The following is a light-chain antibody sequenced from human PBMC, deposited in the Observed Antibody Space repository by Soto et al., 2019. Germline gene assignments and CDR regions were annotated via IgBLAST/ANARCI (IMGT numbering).Light chain of an antibody. J-gene: IGKJ5*01. CDR2: AAS. CDR3: QQANSSPIT. CDR1: QAISSW. Sequence: DIQLTQSPSSVSASVGDRATITCRASQAISSWVAWYQQKPGKAPKFLIYAASSLQSGVPSRFSGSGSGTDFSLNISGLRPEDVATYYCQQANSSPITFGRGTRLEIK. V-gene: IGKV1-12*01.